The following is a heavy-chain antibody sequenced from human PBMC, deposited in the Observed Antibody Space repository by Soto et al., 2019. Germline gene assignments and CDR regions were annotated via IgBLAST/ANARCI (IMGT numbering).Heavy chain of an antibody. V-gene: IGHV3-15*07. D-gene: IGHD6-13*01. CDR3: TTFLREQQLVFFRRRANDY. Sequence: GGSLRLSCAASGFTFSNAWMNWVRQAPGKGLEWVGRIKSKTDGGTTDYAAPVKGRFTISRDDSKNTLYLQMNSLKTEDTAVYYCTTFLREQQLVFFRRRANDYWGQGTLVTVSS. J-gene: IGHJ4*02. CDR2: IKSKTDGGTT. CDR1: GFTFSNAW.